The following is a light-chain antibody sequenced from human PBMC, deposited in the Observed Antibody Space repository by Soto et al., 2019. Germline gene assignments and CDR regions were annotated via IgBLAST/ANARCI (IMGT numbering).Light chain of an antibody. CDR1: QSVRSN. V-gene: IGKV3-15*01. CDR3: QHYNNLWG. Sequence: EIVMTQSPATLSVSPGERVTLSCRASQSVRSNLAWYQQKPGQVPRVLIYGASTRASGIPDRFSGSGSGTAFTLTISSLQSEDFAVYYCQHYNNLWGFGGGTKVEIK. CDR2: GAS. J-gene: IGKJ4*01.